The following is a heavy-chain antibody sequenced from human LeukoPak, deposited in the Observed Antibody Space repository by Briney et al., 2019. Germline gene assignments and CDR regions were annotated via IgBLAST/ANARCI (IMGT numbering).Heavy chain of an antibody. D-gene: IGHD6-6*01. Sequence: ASVKVSCKASGYTFTGYYMHWVRQAPGQGLEWMGWINPNSGGTNHAQKFQGRVTMTRDTSISTAYMELSRLRSDDTAVYYCARAGEYSSSSPHYYFDYWGQGTLVTVSS. V-gene: IGHV1-2*02. CDR3: ARAGEYSSSSPHYYFDY. J-gene: IGHJ4*02. CDR2: INPNSGGT. CDR1: GYTFTGYY.